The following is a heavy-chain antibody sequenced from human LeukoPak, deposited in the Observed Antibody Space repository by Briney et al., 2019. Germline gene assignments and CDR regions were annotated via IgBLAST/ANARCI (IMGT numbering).Heavy chain of an antibody. Sequence: GPSVKVSCKASGYTFTGYYMHWVRQAPGQGLEWMGWINPNSGGTNYAQKFQGRVTMTRDTSISTAYMELSRLRSDDTAVYYCVGRYSGSYYDDYWGQGALVTVSS. CDR2: INPNSGGT. V-gene: IGHV1-2*02. D-gene: IGHD1-26*01. CDR3: VGRYSGSYYDDY. J-gene: IGHJ4*02. CDR1: GYTFTGYY.